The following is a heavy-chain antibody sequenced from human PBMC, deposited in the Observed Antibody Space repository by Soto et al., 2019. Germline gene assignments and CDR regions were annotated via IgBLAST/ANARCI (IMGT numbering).Heavy chain of an antibody. V-gene: IGHV3-30*18. CDR3: AKDLSGWYYSYGMDV. CDR2: ISYDGSNK. D-gene: IGHD6-19*01. Sequence: QVQLVESGGGVVQPGRSLRLSCAASGFTFSSYGMHWVRQAPGKGLEWVAVISYDGSNKYYADSVKGRFTISRDNSKNTLYLQMNSLRAEDTAVYYCAKDLSGWYYSYGMDVWGQGTTVTVSS. CDR1: GFTFSSYG. J-gene: IGHJ6*02.